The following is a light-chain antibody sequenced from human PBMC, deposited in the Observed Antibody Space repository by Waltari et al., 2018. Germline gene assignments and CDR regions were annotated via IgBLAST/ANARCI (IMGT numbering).Light chain of an antibody. CDR3: QQFENLPLT. CDR2: EAS. V-gene: IGKV1-33*01. Sequence: DVQMTQSPSSLSASVGDRVTVTCQASQDISKYLNWYQQKPGKAPKLLIYEASNLETGVPSRFSGSGYGTDFTFTISSLQPEDTGIYYCQQFENLPLTFGGGTKVQIK. CDR1: QDISKY. J-gene: IGKJ4*01.